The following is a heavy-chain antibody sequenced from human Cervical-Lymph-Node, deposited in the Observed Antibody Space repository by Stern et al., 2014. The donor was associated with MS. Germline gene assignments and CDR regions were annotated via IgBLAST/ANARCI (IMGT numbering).Heavy chain of an antibody. Sequence: VHLVESGPRLVKPSETLSLTCSVSGGSISSSYWSWIRQSPGKGLEWIGYIHYSGSTNYNPSLKNRITISLDTSKSQFFLKVNSVTAADTAVYYCARAREAAGVLGMYYFDYWGQGTLVTVSS. D-gene: IGHD6-13*01. CDR2: IHYSGST. CDR1: GGSISSSY. V-gene: IGHV4-59*01. J-gene: IGHJ4*02. CDR3: ARAREAAGVLGMYYFDY.